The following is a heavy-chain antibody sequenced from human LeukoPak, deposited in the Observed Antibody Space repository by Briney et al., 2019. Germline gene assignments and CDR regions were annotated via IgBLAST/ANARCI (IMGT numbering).Heavy chain of an antibody. J-gene: IGHJ6*02. CDR2: INPSGGST. CDR1: GYTFTSYD. D-gene: IGHD3-3*01. Sequence: ASVKVSCKASGYTFTSYDINWVRQAPGQGLEWMGIINPSGGSTSYAQKFQGKVTMTRDTSTSTVYMELSSLRSEDTAVYYCARDRNYDFWSGYYYGMDVWGQGTTVTVSS. V-gene: IGHV1-46*01. CDR3: ARDRNYDFWSGYYYGMDV.